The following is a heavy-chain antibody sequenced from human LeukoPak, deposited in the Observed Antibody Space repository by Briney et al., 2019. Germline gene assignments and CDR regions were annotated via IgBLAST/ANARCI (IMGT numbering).Heavy chain of an antibody. V-gene: IGHV1-18*01. CDR2: ISAYNGNT. J-gene: IGHJ6*02. Sequence: ASVKVSCKASGYTFTSYGISWVRQAPGQGLEWMGWISAYNGNTNYAQKFQGRVTMTSNTSISTAYMELSSLTSDDTAVYYCARGDGTRYYYYAMDVWGQGTTVTVSS. CDR3: ARGDGTRYYYYAMDV. CDR1: GYTFTSYG. D-gene: IGHD5-24*01.